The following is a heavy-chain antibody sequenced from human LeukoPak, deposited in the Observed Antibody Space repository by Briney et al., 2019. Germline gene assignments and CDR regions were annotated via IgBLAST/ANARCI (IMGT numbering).Heavy chain of an antibody. V-gene: IGHV1-2*02. D-gene: IGHD3-16*02. CDR1: GYTFTGYY. Sequence: ASVKVSCKASGYTFTGYYMHWVRQAPGQGLEWMGWINPNSGGTNYAQKFQGRVTMTTDTSTSTAYMELRSLRSDDTAVYYCARDYQDYGDYWGQGTLVTVSS. J-gene: IGHJ4*02. CDR2: INPNSGGT. CDR3: ARDYQDYGDY.